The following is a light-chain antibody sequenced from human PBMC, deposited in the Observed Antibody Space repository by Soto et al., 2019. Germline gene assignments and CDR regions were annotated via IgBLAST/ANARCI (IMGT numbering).Light chain of an antibody. V-gene: IGKV1-5*03. J-gene: IGKJ2*01. CDR3: QEYSRYPYT. CDR2: RTS. CDR1: QSFSTW. Sequence: DIQMTQSPSTLSVSVGDRVTITCRASQSFSTWLAWYQQKPGKAPKLLIYRTSTLKNWVPSRFSGSGSGTEFTLTITSLQPDDFATYYCQEYSRYPYTFGQGTKLEIK.